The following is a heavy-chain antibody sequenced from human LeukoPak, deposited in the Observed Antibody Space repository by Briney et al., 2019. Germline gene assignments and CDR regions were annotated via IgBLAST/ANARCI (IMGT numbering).Heavy chain of an antibody. CDR3: ARQGFVASYGVDV. CDR2: IYPGDSNT. V-gene: IGHV5-51*01. Sequence: KGGESLKISCKSSGYNFSSYWIGWVRQMPGKGLEWMGIIYPGDSNTRYNPSFQGQVTISADKSISTAYLQWSSLKASDTAKYYCARQGFVASYGVDVWGQGTTVTVSS. CDR1: GYNFSSYW. J-gene: IGHJ6*02.